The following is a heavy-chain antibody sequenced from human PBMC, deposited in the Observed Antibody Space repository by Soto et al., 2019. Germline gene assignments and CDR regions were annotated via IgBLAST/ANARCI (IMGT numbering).Heavy chain of an antibody. CDR2: IYWDDDK. J-gene: IGHJ4*02. CDR3: AHETTMNNYFDY. V-gene: IGHV2-5*02. CDR1: GFSLSTNGVG. D-gene: IGHD4-17*01. Sequence: SGPTLVKPTQTLTLTCTFSGFSLSTNGVGVGWIRQPPGKALEWLALIYWDDDKRYSPSLKSRLTITKDTPKNQVVLTMTNMDPVDTATYYCAHETTMNNYFDYWGQGTLVTVSS.